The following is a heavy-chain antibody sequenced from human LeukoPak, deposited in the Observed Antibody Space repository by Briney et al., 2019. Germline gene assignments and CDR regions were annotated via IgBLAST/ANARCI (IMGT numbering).Heavy chain of an antibody. CDR1: GFPFSGHP. Sequence: GGSLRLSSAASGFPFSGHPMHWVRQAPGRGLENIAGISRDGTTTYYADSVKGRFAISRDNSKNTLYLQMGSLRAEDMAVYYCARSHIAAPCLGNYFDPWGQGTLVTVSS. CDR3: ARSHIAAPCLGNYFDP. D-gene: IGHD6-13*01. V-gene: IGHV3-64*02. CDR2: ISRDGTTT. J-gene: IGHJ5*02.